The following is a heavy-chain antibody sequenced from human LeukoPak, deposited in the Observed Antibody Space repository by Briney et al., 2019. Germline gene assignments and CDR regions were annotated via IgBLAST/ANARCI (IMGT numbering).Heavy chain of an antibody. Sequence: GGSLRLSCAASGFTFSSYAMSWVRQAPGKGLEWVSAISGSGGSTYYADSVKGRFTISRDNSKNTLYLQMNSLRAEDTAVYYCAKDPHPLTMIVVAVDYWGQGTRVTVSS. D-gene: IGHD3-22*01. J-gene: IGHJ4*02. CDR1: GFTFSSYA. V-gene: IGHV3-23*01. CDR2: ISGSGGST. CDR3: AKDPHPLTMIVVAVDY.